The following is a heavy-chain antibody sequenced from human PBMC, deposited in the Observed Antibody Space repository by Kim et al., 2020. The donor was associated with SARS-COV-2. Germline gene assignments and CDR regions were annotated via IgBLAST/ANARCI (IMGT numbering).Heavy chain of an antibody. V-gene: IGHV4-31*02. CDR3: ARDLGSGSGRWFDP. D-gene: IGHD3-10*01. J-gene: IGHJ5*02. Sequence: NQSLKSRCTIYVDTSKNQFSLKVSSVTAADTAVYYCARDLGSGSGRWFDPWGQGTLVTVSS.